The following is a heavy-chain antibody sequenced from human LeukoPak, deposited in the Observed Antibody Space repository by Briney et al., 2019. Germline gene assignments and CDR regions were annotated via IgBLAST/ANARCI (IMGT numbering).Heavy chain of an antibody. CDR3: AGGPDLTYYYGSGSYPDGYYGVDV. Sequence: PGGSLRLSCAGSGFTFRSYAMSWVRQSPVKGLEWVSAISDSGDGTYYADSVKARFTISRDNSKNTVYLEMSSLRAEDTAVYYCAGGPDLTYYYGSGSYPDGYYGVDVWGQGTTVTVSS. J-gene: IGHJ6*02. CDR1: GFTFRSYA. CDR2: ISDSGDGT. D-gene: IGHD3-10*01. V-gene: IGHV3-23*01.